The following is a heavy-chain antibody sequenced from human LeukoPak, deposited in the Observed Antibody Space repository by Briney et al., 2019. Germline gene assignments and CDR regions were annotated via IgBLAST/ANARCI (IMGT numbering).Heavy chain of an antibody. CDR2: INWSGGST. D-gene: IGHD3-9*01. J-gene: IGHJ4*02. CDR3: ARVPYYDILTGYTIDY. CDR1: GFTFDDYG. V-gene: IGHV3-20*04. Sequence: GGSLRLSCAASGFTFDDYGMSWVRQAPGKGLEWVSGINWSGGSTGYADSVKGRFTISRDNAKNSLYLQMNSLRAEDTALYYCARVPYYDILTGYTIDYWGQGTLVTVSS.